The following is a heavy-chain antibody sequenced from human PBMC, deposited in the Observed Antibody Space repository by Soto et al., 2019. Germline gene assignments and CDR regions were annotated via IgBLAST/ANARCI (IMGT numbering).Heavy chain of an antibody. CDR3: ERGYSGSYSGFDY. D-gene: IGHD1-26*01. CDR1: GFTFSSYW. Sequence: HPGGSLRLSCAASGFTFSSYWVHWVRQAPGKGLVWVSRIYSDGSTTSYADSVRGRFTISRDNAKNTLYLQMNSLGAEDTAVYYCERGYSGSYSGFDYWGQGTLVTVSS. CDR2: IYSDGSTT. V-gene: IGHV3-74*01. J-gene: IGHJ4*02.